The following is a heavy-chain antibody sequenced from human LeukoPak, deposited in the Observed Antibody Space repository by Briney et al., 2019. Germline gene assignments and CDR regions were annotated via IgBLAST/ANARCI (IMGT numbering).Heavy chain of an antibody. J-gene: IGHJ4*02. CDR2: IYSGGST. D-gene: IGHD3-10*01. CDR1: GFTVSSNY. V-gene: IGHV3-66*01. Sequence: GGSLTLSCAASGFTVSSNYMSWVRQAPGKGLEGVSVIYSGGSTYYADSVKGRFTISRDNSKNTLYLQMNSLRAEDTAVYYCARDTTGYGSGDYWGQGTLVTVSS. CDR3: ARDTTGYGSGDY.